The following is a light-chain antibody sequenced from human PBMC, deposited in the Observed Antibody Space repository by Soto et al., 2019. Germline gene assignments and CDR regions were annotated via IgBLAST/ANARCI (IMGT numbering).Light chain of an antibody. CDR1: QTVSSNY. V-gene: IGKV3-20*01. CDR3: QQYTGPPTT. Sequence: EILLTQSPDTLSLTPGARATLPCRASQTVSSNYLAWCQQRPGQAPRLLIYGASTRAAGIPDRFSGSGSGTDFTLTITRLEPEDSAVYFCQQYTGPPTTFGQGTRLEIK. CDR2: GAS. J-gene: IGKJ5*01.